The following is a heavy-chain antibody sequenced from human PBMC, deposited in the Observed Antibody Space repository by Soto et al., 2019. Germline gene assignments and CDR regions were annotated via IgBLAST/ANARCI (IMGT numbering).Heavy chain of an antibody. CDR1: GGTFSSYA. CDR2: IIPIFGTA. V-gene: IGHV1-69*13. Sequence: GASVKVSCKASGGTFSSYAISWVRQAPGQGLEWMGGIIPIFGTANYAQKFQGRVTITADESTSTAYMELSSLRSEDTAVYYCASAPSPGIQLWFGDYWGQGTLVTAPQ. D-gene: IGHD5-18*01. CDR3: ASAPSPGIQLWFGDY. J-gene: IGHJ4*02.